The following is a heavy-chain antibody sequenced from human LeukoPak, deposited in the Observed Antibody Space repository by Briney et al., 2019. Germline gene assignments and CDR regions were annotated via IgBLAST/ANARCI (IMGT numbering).Heavy chain of an antibody. D-gene: IGHD6-19*01. CDR2: INSDGSST. V-gene: IGHV3-74*01. CDR1: GFTFSSYW. CDR3: ARDSSGWSPFDY. J-gene: IGHJ4*02. Sequence: PGGSLRLSCAASGFTFSSYWVHWVRQAPGKGLVWVSRINSDGSSTSYADSVKGRFTISRDNAKNTLYLQMNSLRAEDTAVYYCARDSSGWSPFDYWGQGTLVTVSS.